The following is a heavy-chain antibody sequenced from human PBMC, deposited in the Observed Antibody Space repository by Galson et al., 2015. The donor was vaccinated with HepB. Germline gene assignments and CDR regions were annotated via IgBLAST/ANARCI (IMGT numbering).Heavy chain of an antibody. D-gene: IGHD1-26*01. V-gene: IGHV3-23*01. CDR1: GFTFISYA. CDR3: VKDYPVGGSMDV. J-gene: IGHJ6*02. Sequence: SLRLSCAASGFTFISYAMSWVRQPPGKGLEWVSLATGRADNTYYADSVRGRFTISRDNSRNTLDLQMDSLRVEDTAVYYCVKDYPVGGSMDVWGQGITVTVSS. CDR2: ATGRADNT.